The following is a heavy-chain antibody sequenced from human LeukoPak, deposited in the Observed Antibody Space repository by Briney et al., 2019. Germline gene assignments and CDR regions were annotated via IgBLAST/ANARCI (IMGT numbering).Heavy chain of an antibody. CDR2: IYYSGST. D-gene: IGHD3-3*01. V-gene: IGHV4-59*01. CDR3: ARGLFGVFDY. Sequence: SEILSLTCTVSGGSISSYYWSWIRQPPGKGLEWIGYIYYSGSTNYNPSLKSRVTISVDTSKNQFSLKLSSVAAADTAVYYCARGLFGVFDYWRQGTLVTVSS. CDR1: GGSISSYY. J-gene: IGHJ4*02.